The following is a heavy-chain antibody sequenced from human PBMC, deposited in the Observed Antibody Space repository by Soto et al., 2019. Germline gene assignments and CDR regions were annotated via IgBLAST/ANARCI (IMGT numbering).Heavy chain of an antibody. CDR2: SNGGSGFT. Sequence: QVRLVQSGAEVRTPGASVKISCTASGYSFRSHGIQWVRQAAGQRLEWVGWSNGGSGFTKYSQEVQDRVSITRDTAASTVYMELRSLTSDDTAVYYCARLSFSDALDVWGQGTTVTVS. CDR3: ARLSFSDALDV. J-gene: IGHJ6*02. D-gene: IGHD6-25*01. CDR1: GYSFRSHG. V-gene: IGHV1-3*02.